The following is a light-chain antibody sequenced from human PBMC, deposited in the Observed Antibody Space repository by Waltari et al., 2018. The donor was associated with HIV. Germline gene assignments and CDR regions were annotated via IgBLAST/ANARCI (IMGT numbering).Light chain of an antibody. V-gene: IGKV4-1*01. Sequence: DILLTQSPDSLPVSLSGSATIICSSSWTLFCTYNSRTSLDWYQQNPGLPPKLLISWAATRESGVPDRVSGSGSGTAFALSISSLQAEDVAVYYCQQYYTPPITFGQGTRVEIK. CDR3: QQYYTPPIT. CDR1: WTLFCTYNSRTS. CDR2: WAA. J-gene: IGKJ5*01.